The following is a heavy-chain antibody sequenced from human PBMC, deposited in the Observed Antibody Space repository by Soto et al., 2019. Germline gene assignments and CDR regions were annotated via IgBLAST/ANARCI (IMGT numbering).Heavy chain of an antibody. J-gene: IGHJ3*02. V-gene: IGHV5-10-1*01. CDR1: GYSFTSYW. CDR3: AVVGPAANPSLKHFDI. D-gene: IGHD2-2*01. CDR2: IDPSDSYT. Sequence: GESLKISCKGSGYSFTSYWISWVRQMPGKGLEWMGRIDPSDSYTNYSPSFQGHVTISADKSISTAYLQWSSLKALDTAMYYCAVVGPAANPSLKHFDIWGQGTMVTVSS.